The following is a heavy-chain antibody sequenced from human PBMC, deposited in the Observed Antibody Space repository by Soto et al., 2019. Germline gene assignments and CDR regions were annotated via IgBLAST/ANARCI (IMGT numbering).Heavy chain of an antibody. CDR2: ISSNGGST. J-gene: IGHJ3*02. V-gene: IGHV3-64D*06. D-gene: IGHD3-3*01. CDR1: GFTFSSYA. Sequence: GGSLRLSCSASGFTFSSYAMHWVRQAPGKGLEYVSAISSNGGSTYYADSVKGRFTISRDNYKNTLYLQMSSLRAEDTAVYYCVKAKRITIFGVVLKNDAFDTWGQGTMVTVSS. CDR3: VKAKRITIFGVVLKNDAFDT.